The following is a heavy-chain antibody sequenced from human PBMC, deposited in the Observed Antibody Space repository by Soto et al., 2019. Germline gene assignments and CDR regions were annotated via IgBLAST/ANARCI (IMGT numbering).Heavy chain of an antibody. CDR2: ISYDGSNK. J-gene: IGHJ4*02. D-gene: IGHD6-19*01. CDR3: AKAGYRVAVAGPLGY. V-gene: IGHV3-30*18. CDR1: GFTFSSYG. Sequence: QVQLVESGGGVVQPGRSLRLSCAASGFTFSSYGMHWVRQAPGKGLEWVAVISYDGSNKYYADSVKGRFTISRDNSKNTLYLQMNSLRAEDTAVYYCAKAGYRVAVAGPLGYWGQGTLVTVSS.